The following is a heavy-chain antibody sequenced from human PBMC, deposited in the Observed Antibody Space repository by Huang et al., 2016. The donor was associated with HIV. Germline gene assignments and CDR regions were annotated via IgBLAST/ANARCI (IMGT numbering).Heavy chain of an antibody. CDR1: GFSFTNYW. D-gene: IGHD5-18*01. V-gene: IGHV5-51*03. CDR2: IYPGYSDT. J-gene: IGHJ4*02. Sequence: EVQLVQSGAEVKKPGESLKISCKGSGFSFTNYWIGWVRQMPGKGLEWRGIIYPGYSDTTYSPSFRGQVTISADKSINTAYLQWNSLKASDSAMYYCARPLLGYSNGYYFDYWGQGTLVTVSS. CDR3: ARPLLGYSNGYYFDY.